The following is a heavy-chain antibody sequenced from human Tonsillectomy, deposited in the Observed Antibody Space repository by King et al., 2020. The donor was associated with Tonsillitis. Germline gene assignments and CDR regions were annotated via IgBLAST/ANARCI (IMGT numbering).Heavy chain of an antibody. CDR1: GFTFRSYG. CDR3: AKNPRDSNYFDY. Sequence: VQLVESGGGVVQPGRSLKLSCVASGFTFRSYGMHWVRQAPGKGLEWVALILFDGSNEYYADSVKGRFTISRDNSKNTLYLQMNSLRAADTAVYYCAKNPRDSNYFDYWGQGTLVTVSS. CDR2: ILFDGSNE. D-gene: IGHD5-18*01. V-gene: IGHV3-30*18. J-gene: IGHJ4*02.